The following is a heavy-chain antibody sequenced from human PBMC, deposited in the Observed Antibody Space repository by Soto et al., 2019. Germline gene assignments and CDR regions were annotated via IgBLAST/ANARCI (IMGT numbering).Heavy chain of an antibody. J-gene: IGHJ5*02. CDR2: IYYSGST. CDR1: GGSINFYY. CDR3: ARHRPYGSGSYSSLWFDP. Sequence: SETLSLTCTVSGGSINFYYWGWIRQPPGKGLEWIGSIYYSGSTYYNPSLKSRVTISVDTSKNQFSLKLSSVTAADTAVYYCARHRPYGSGSYSSLWFDPWGQGTLVTVSS. D-gene: IGHD3-10*01. V-gene: IGHV4-39*01.